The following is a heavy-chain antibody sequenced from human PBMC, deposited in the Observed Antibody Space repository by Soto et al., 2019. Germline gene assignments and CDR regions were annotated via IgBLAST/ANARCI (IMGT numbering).Heavy chain of an antibody. D-gene: IGHD3-16*01. CDR1: GFTFSDHY. CDR2: SRNKANSYRT. Sequence: GGSLRLSCAASGFTFSDHYMDWVRQAPGKGLGWVGRSRNKANSYRTEYAASVKGRFTISRDESENSLSLQMNSLNTEDTAVYYCARGGRGFYYYYMDVWGKGTTVTVSS. J-gene: IGHJ6*03. V-gene: IGHV3-72*01. CDR3: ARGGRGFYYYYMDV.